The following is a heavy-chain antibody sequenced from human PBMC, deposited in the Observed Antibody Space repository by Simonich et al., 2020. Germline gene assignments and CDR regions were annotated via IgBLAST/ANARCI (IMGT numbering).Heavy chain of an antibody. Sequence: QVQLVQSGAEVKKPGASVKVSCKASGYTFTSYVINWVRQATGPGLGWMGGMNPNSGNTGYAQKFQGRVTITRNTSISTAYMELSSLRSVDTAVYYCARGRGGMSRGYVDYWGQGTLVTVSS. J-gene: IGHJ4*02. D-gene: IGHD2-15*01. CDR2: MNPNSGNT. CDR3: ARGRGGMSRGYVDY. CDR1: GYTFTSYV. V-gene: IGHV1-8*03.